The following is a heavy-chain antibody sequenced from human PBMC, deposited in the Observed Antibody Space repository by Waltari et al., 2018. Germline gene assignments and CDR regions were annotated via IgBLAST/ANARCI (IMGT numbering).Heavy chain of an antibody. CDR3: ARDHKTSDAHDI. CDR1: GFTLNDYY. CDR2: ISRSGTSI. V-gene: IGHV3-11*04. J-gene: IGHJ3*02. Sequence: QMKLVQSGGGLVRPGGSLRLSCTASGFTLNDYYMSWIRQSPGKGLAWVSYISRSGTSIFYRDSVKGRFTISRDSADNSLYLQMNDLRDEDTAVYYCARDHKTSDAHDIWGQGTMVTVSS.